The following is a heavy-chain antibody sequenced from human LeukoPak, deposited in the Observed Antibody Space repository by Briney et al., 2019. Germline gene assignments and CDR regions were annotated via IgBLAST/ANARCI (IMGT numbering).Heavy chain of an antibody. J-gene: IGHJ6*03. D-gene: IGHD3-16*02. Sequence: SVKVSCKASGGTFSSYAISWVRQAPGQGLEWMGGIIPIFGTANYAQKFQGKVTITTDESTSTAYMELSSLRSEDTAVYYCAREKSGLRLGELSPYYYYYMDVWGKGTTVTVSS. CDR2: IIPIFGTA. CDR3: AREKSGLRLGELSPYYYYYMDV. V-gene: IGHV1-69*05. CDR1: GGTFSSYA.